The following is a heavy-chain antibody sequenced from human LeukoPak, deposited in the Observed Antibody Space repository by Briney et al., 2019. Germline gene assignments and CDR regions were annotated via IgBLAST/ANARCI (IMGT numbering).Heavy chain of an antibody. CDR2: IIPIFGTA. V-gene: IGHV1-69*05. Sequence: GASVKVSCKASGGTFSSYAISWVRQAPGQGLEWMGRIIPIFGTANYAQKFQGRVTITTDESTSTAYMELSSLRSEDTAVYYCARDPYYYDSSGYYYPYWGQGTLVTVSS. D-gene: IGHD3-22*01. CDR3: ARDPYYYDSSGYYYPY. J-gene: IGHJ4*02. CDR1: GGTFSSYA.